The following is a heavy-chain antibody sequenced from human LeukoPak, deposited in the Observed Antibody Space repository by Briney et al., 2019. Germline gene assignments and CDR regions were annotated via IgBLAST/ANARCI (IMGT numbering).Heavy chain of an antibody. CDR3: ARRVSWFDP. CDR1: GGSISSYY. J-gene: IGHJ5*02. CDR2: INHSGST. D-gene: IGHD2-8*01. V-gene: IGHV4-34*01. Sequence: PSETLSLTCTVSGGSISSYYWSWIRQPPGKGLEWIGEINHSGSTNYNPSLKSRVTISVDTSKNQFSLKLSSVTAADTAVYYCARRVSWFDPWGQGTLVTVSS.